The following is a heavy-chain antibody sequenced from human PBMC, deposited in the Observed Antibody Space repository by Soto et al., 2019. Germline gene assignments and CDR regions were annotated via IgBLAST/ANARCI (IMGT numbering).Heavy chain of an antibody. Sequence: EVQLVESGGGLVQPGGSLRLSCAASGFTVSSNYMSWVRQAPGKGLEWVSVIYSGGSTYYADSVKGRFTISRHNSKNTLYLQMNSLRAEDTAVYYCAREGIVVVPAAHRYFDLWGRGTLVTVSS. V-gene: IGHV3-53*04. J-gene: IGHJ2*01. CDR3: AREGIVVVPAAHRYFDL. CDR1: GFTVSSNY. CDR2: IYSGGST. D-gene: IGHD2-2*01.